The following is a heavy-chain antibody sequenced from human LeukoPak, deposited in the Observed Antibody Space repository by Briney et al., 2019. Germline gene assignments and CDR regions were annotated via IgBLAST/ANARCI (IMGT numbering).Heavy chain of an antibody. CDR3: ARGDGSGRYCIEY. CDR2: INPNSGGT. CDR1: GYTFTDYF. J-gene: IGHJ4*02. Sequence: ASVKVSCKASGYTFTDYFMHWVRQAPGQGLEWMGWINPNSGGTTYAQRFQGRVTMTRDTSISTVYMEPSSLTSDDTAVYYCARGDGSGRYCIEYWGQGTLVAVAS. D-gene: IGHD3-10*01. V-gene: IGHV1-2*02.